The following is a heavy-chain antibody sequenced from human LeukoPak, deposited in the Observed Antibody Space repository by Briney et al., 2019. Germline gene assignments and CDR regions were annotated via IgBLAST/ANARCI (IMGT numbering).Heavy chain of an antibody. CDR3: ARVETRERYFDL. V-gene: IGHV3-48*03. J-gene: IGHJ2*01. CDR2: ISRSGSTI. CDR1: GFTFSSYE. Sequence: GGSLRLSCAASGFTFSSYEMNWVRQAPGKGLDWVSYISRSGSTIYFADSVKGRFTISRDNAKNSLYLQMNSLRAEDTAVHYCARVETRERYFDLWGRGTLVTVSS. D-gene: IGHD5-24*01.